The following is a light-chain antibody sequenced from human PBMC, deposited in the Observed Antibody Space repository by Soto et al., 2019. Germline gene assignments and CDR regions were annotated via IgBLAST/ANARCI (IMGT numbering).Light chain of an antibody. CDR3: QHYNNWPFA. CDR1: QSVSSN. Sequence: EIVMTQSPATLSVSPGERATLSCRASQSVSSNLAWYQQKPGQVPRLLIYGASTRATGIPARFSGSGSGKEFTLTISSLQSEDFAVYYCQHYNNWPFAFGPGTKVDIK. J-gene: IGKJ3*01. V-gene: IGKV3D-15*01. CDR2: GAS.